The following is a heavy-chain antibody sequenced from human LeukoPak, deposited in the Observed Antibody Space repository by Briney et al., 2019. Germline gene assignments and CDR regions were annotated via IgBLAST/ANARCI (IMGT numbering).Heavy chain of an antibody. V-gene: IGHV4-59*12. Sequence: PSETLSLTCTVSGGSISSYYWSWIRQPPGKGLEWIGYIYYSGSTNYNPSLKSRVTISVDNPKNQFSLKLTSVTAADTAVYYCARGGSGSSRFDYWGQGTLVTVSS. CDR3: ARGGSGSSRFDY. CDR2: IYYSGST. D-gene: IGHD3-10*01. J-gene: IGHJ4*02. CDR1: GGSISSYY.